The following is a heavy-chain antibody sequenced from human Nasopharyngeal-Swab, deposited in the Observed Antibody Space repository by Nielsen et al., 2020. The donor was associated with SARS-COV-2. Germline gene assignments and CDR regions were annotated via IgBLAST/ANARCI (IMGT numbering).Heavy chain of an antibody. D-gene: IGHD3-10*01. Sequence: GGSLRLSCAASGFTGSSNYMSWVRQAPGKGLEWVSVIYSGGSTYYADSVKGRFTISRDNSKNTLYLQMNSLRAEDTAVYYCARENHGSGSYSPSYYYYYGMDVWGQGTTVTVSS. CDR1: GFTGSSNY. CDR2: IYSGGST. J-gene: IGHJ6*02. V-gene: IGHV3-53*01. CDR3: ARENHGSGSYSPSYYYYYGMDV.